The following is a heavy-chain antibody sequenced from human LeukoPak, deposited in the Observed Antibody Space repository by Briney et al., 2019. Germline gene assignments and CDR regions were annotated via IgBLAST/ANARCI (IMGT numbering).Heavy chain of an antibody. CDR1: GFTFSSYA. V-gene: IGHV3-23*01. D-gene: IGHD3-22*01. CDR3: AKAPYYYDSSGYRQWFDP. CDR2: ISGSGGST. Sequence: GGSLRLSCAASGFTFSSYAMSWVRQAPGKGLEWVSAISGSGGSTYYADSVKGRFTISRDNSKNTLYLQMNSLRAEDTAVYYCAKAPYYYDSSGYRQWFDPWGQGTLVTVSS. J-gene: IGHJ5*02.